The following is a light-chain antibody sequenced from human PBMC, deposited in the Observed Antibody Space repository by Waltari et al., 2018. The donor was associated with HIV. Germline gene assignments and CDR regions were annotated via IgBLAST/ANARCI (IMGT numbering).Light chain of an antibody. CDR3: QSYDSNLSGL. J-gene: IGLJ2*01. Sequence: QSALTQPPSASGSPGQSVTISCTGTSSDIGDYNYVSWYQQHPGKAPKLMIFEVSNRPSGVPDRFSGSKSGSSASLVITGLQSEDEADYYCQSYDSNLSGLFGGGTKVTVL. CDR1: SSDIGDYNY. V-gene: IGLV2-8*01. CDR2: EVS.